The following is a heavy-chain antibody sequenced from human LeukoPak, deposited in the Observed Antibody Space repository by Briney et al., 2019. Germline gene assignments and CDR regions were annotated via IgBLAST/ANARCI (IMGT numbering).Heavy chain of an antibody. CDR1: GDSLTAYY. CDR2: IFHSGST. Sequence: PSETLSLTCTVSGDSLTAYYWNWIRQPPGTGPEWLGHIFHSGSTSYNPTLKGRVTMSIDASKNQFSLSLRSVTAADTAVYYCVRRPVNFVGSGSPFDSWGQGTLVSVSS. V-gene: IGHV4-59*08. J-gene: IGHJ4*02. D-gene: IGHD3-10*01. CDR3: VRRPVNFVGSGSPFDS.